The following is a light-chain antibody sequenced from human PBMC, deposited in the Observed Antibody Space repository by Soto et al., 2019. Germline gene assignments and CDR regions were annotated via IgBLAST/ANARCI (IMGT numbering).Light chain of an antibody. J-gene: IGKJ4*01. CDR1: QSVSSNS. V-gene: IGKV3-20*01. CDR3: RQYGRSPLS. Sequence: EIVLTQSPGTLSLSPGERATLSCRASQSVSSNSLAWYQQKPGQAPRLLIYGASSRASGIPDRFSGRGSETDFTLTIRRLEPEDFAVYYCRQYGRSPLSFGGGTKVDIK. CDR2: GAS.